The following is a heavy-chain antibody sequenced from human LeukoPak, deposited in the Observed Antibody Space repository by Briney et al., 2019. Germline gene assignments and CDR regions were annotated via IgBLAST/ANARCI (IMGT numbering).Heavy chain of an antibody. J-gene: IGHJ4*02. V-gene: IGHV4-4*07. CDR1: GGSISSDY. D-gene: IGHD6-13*01. CDR2: VSTSGDT. CDR3: ARDSGYSSSCIDY. Sequence: SETLSLTCIVSGGSISSDYWGWIRQPAGKGLEWIGRVSTSGDTNYNPSLKSRVTMSVDTSRNQFSLKLNSVTAADTAVYYCARDSGYSSSCIDYWGQGTLVTVSS.